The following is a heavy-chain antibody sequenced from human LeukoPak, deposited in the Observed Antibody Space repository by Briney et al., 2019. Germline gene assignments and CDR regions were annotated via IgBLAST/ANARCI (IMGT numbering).Heavy chain of an antibody. CDR2: IYYSGST. CDR3: AGLAVAGPINWYFDL. V-gene: IGHV4-59*08. D-gene: IGHD6-19*01. Sequence: SETLSLTCTVSGGSISSYYWSWIRQPPGKGLEWIGYIYYSGSTNYNPSLKSRVTISVDTSKNQFSLKLSSVTAADTAVYYCAGLAVAGPINWYFDLWGRGTLVTVSS. J-gene: IGHJ2*01. CDR1: GGSISSYY.